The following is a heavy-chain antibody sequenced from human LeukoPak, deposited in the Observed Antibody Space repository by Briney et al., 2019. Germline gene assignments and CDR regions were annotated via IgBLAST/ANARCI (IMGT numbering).Heavy chain of an antibody. CDR3: AREYYCSSGWRDAFDF. D-gene: IGHD6-19*01. Sequence: GGSLRLSCAASGFTVSSNYMSWVRQAPGKGLEGVSVIYSGGSTYYADSVKGRFTISRDNSKNTLYLQMNSLRAEDTAVYYCAREYYCSSGWRDAFDFWGQGTMVTVSS. CDR2: IYSGGST. CDR1: GFTVSSNY. V-gene: IGHV3-66*01. J-gene: IGHJ3*01.